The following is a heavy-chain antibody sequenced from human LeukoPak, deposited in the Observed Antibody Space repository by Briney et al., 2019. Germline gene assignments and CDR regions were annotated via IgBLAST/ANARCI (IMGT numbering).Heavy chain of an antibody. Sequence: GGSLRRSCAASGFTFSSYASNWVRQAPGNGLEWLSGISCSGGGSSCSTYYADSVKGRFTISRDNSKNSLYLQMISLRAEDTAIYYCARDPYSGSYGDSYYYYMDVWGKGTTVTISS. CDR1: GFTFSSYA. V-gene: IGHV3-23*01. CDR2: ISCSGGGSSCST. D-gene: IGHD1-26*01. J-gene: IGHJ6*03. CDR3: ARDPYSGSYGDSYYYYMDV.